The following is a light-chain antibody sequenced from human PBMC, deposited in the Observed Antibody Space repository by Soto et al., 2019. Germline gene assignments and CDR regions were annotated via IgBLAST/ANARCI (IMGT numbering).Light chain of an antibody. Sequence: QSVLTQPASVSESPGQSITISCTGSSSDVGAYNYVSWYQQHPDKAPKLMIYDVNNRPSGVSDRFSGSKSGNTASLTISGLQAEDEADYYCTSFTSSSTYVFGTGTKV. CDR3: TSFTSSSTYV. J-gene: IGLJ1*01. CDR2: DVN. V-gene: IGLV2-14*01. CDR1: SSDVGAYNY.